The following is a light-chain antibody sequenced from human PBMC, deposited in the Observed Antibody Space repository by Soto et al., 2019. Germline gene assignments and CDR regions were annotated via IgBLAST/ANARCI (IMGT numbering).Light chain of an antibody. Sequence: DIVMTQSPDSLAVSLGERATINCKSSQSVLYSSNNKNSVAWYQQKPGQPPQLLIYWASTRESGVPDRFSGSESGTDFTLTISSLQAEDVAVYYCQQYYTTWWTFGQGTKVEIK. J-gene: IGKJ1*01. V-gene: IGKV4-1*01. CDR1: QSVLYSSNNKNS. CDR3: QQYYTTWWT. CDR2: WAS.